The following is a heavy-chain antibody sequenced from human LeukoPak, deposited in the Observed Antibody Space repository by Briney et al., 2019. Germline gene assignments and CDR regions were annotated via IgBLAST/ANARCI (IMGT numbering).Heavy chain of an antibody. D-gene: IGHD6-19*01. J-gene: IGHJ4*02. CDR1: GFTFSVYA. CDR2: IGSDGST. Sequence: PGGSLRLSCAASGFTFSVYAMSWVRQAPGKGLEWVSGIGSDGSTHYAESVKGRFAISRDHAKNTLYLQMNSLRAEDTAVYYCVRDRDLPVAGNGFDSWGQGTLVTVSS. V-gene: IGHV3-23*01. CDR3: VRDRDLPVAGNGFDS.